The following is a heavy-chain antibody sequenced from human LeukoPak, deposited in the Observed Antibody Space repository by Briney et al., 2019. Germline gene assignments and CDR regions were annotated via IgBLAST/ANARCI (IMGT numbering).Heavy chain of an antibody. D-gene: IGHD3-10*01. CDR2: IIPIFGTA. V-gene: IGHV1-69*06. Sequence: ASVKVSCKASGGTFSSYAISWVRQAPGQGLERMGGIIPIFGTANYAQKFQSRVTITADKSTSTAYMELSSLRSEDTAVYYCASDRYYGSGSRGLEVDYWGQGTLVTVSS. J-gene: IGHJ4*02. CDR1: GGTFSSYA. CDR3: ASDRYYGSGSRGLEVDY.